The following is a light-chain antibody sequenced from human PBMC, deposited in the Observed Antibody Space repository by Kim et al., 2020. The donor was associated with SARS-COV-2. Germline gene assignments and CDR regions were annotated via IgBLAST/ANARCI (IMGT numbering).Light chain of an antibody. Sequence: QSALTQPRSVSGSRGQPVTISCTGSSGDIGSYKHVSWYQQLPGKAPKLMIYDVTKRPSGVPDRFSGSKSGNTASLTISGLQAEDEADYYCCSYAGTSTWVFGGGTKVTVL. CDR2: DVT. CDR3: CSYAGTSTWV. J-gene: IGLJ3*02. V-gene: IGLV2-11*01. CDR1: SGDIGSYKH.